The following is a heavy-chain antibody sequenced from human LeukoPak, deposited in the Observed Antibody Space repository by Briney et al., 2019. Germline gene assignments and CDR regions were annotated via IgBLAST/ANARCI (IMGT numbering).Heavy chain of an antibody. CDR2: ISYDGSNK. J-gene: IGHJ4*02. D-gene: IGHD1-26*01. CDR1: GFTFSSYA. V-gene: IGHV3-30*18. Sequence: AGGSLRLSCAASGFTFSSYAMHWVSQAPGKGLEWVAVISYDGSNKYYADSVKGRFTISRDNSKNTLYLQMNSLRAEDTAVYYCAKESLGATRSFDYWGQGTLVTVSS. CDR3: AKESLGATRSFDY.